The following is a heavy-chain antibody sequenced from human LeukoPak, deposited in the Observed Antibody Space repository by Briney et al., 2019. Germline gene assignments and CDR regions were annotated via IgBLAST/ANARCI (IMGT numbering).Heavy chain of an antibody. J-gene: IGHJ4*02. CDR2: ISYDGSNK. D-gene: IGHD1-26*01. V-gene: IGHV3-30*04. Sequence: GGSLRLSCAASGFTFSSYAMHWVRQAPGKGLEWVAVISYDGSNKYYADSVKGRFSISRDNAKNSLYLQMNSLGAEDTAVYYCARDLLGWELHYFDYWGQGTLVTVSS. CDR3: ARDLLGWELHYFDY. CDR1: GFTFSSYA.